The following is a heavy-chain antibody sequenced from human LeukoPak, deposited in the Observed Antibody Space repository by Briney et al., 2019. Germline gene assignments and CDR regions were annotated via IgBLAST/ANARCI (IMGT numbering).Heavy chain of an antibody. CDR1: GGSLSGYY. V-gene: IGHV4-34*01. CDR2: INHSGST. CDR3: ARGRHSDFWSGYYTGSWFDP. Sequence: KSSETLSLTCAVYGGSLSGYYWTWIRQPPGKGLEWIGEINHSGSTNYNPSLKSRVTISVDTSKNQFSLKLSSVTAADTAVYYCARGRHSDFWSGYYTGSWFDPWGQGTLVTVSS. J-gene: IGHJ5*02. D-gene: IGHD3-3*01.